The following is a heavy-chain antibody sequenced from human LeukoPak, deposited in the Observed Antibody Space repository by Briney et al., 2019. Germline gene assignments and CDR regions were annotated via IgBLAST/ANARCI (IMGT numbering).Heavy chain of an antibody. CDR3: ARDLSNWNRLDV. Sequence: PSETLSLTCTVSGGSISSGDYYWSWIRQPPGKGLEWIGYIYYSGSTYYNPSLKSRVTISVDTSKNQFSLKLSSVTAADTAVYYCARDLSNWNRLDVWGKGTTVIVSA. J-gene: IGHJ6*04. CDR1: GGSISSGDYY. CDR2: IYYSGST. D-gene: IGHD1/OR15-1a*01. V-gene: IGHV4-30-4*08.